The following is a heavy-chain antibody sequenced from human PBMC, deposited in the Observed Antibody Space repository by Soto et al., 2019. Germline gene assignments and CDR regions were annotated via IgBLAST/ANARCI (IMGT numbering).Heavy chain of an antibody. Sequence: QVQLVQSGAEVKKPGASVKVSCKASGYTFTSYAMHWVRQAPGQRLEWMGWINAGNGNTKYSQKFQGRVTITRDTAASTAYMELNSLRSEDTAVYYCASSYSNYALIDYYYYGMDVWGQGTTVTVSS. CDR2: INAGNGNT. V-gene: IGHV1-3*01. D-gene: IGHD4-4*01. CDR1: GYTFTSYA. CDR3: ASSYSNYALIDYYYYGMDV. J-gene: IGHJ6*02.